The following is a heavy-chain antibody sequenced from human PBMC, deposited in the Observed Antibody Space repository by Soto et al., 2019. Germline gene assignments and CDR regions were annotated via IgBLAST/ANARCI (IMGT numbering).Heavy chain of an antibody. CDR2: IIPIFGTA. CDR1: GGTFSSYA. CDR3: ARVGLIAAAGADAFDI. Sequence: SVKVSCKASGGTFSSYAISWVRQAPGQGLEWMGGIIPIFGTANYAQKFQGRVTITADESTSTAYMELSRLRSDDTAVYYCARVGLIAAAGADAFDIWGQGTMVTVSS. D-gene: IGHD6-13*01. V-gene: IGHV1-69*13. J-gene: IGHJ3*02.